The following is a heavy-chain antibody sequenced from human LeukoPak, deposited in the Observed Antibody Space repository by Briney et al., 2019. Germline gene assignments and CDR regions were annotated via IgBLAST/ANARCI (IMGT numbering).Heavy chain of an antibody. J-gene: IGHJ4*02. CDR3: ARDFGDNYSDY. CDR2: ISDSGGST. Sequence: PGGSLRLSCAASGFTFSIYAMSWVRQAPGKGLEWVSTISDSGGSTYYADSVKGRFIISRDNSKNTVYLQMNNLRAEDTAVYYCARDFGDNYSDYWGQGTLVTVSS. CDR1: GFTFSIYA. D-gene: IGHD3-10*01. V-gene: IGHV3-23*01.